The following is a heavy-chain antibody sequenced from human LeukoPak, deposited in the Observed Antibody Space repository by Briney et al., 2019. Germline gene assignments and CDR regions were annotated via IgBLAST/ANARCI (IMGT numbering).Heavy chain of an antibody. CDR1: GFTFSSYG. CDR2: IWYDGSNK. V-gene: IGHV3-33*06. D-gene: IGHD3-22*01. J-gene: IGHJ4*02. Sequence: PGGSLRLSCAASGFTFSSYGMHWVRQAPGEGLEWVAVIWYDGSNKYYADSVKGRFTISRDNSKNTLYLQMNSLRAEDTAVYYCAKDPRRIYYDSSGRVYYFDYWGQGTLVTVSS. CDR3: AKDPRRIYYDSSGRVYYFDY.